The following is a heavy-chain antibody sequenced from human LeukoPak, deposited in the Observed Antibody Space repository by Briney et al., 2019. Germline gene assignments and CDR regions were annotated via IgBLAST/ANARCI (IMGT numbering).Heavy chain of an antibody. CDR3: ARAAEGGYYYYYYYMDV. J-gene: IGHJ6*03. CDR1: GYTFTGYY. CDR2: INPNSGGT. Sequence: ASVKVSCKASGYTFTGYYMHWVRQAPGQGLEWMGWINPNSGGTNYAQKFQGRVTMTRDTSISTAYMELSRLRSEDTAVYYCARAAEGGYYYYYYYMDVWGKGTTVTVSS. V-gene: IGHV1-2*02. D-gene: IGHD1-26*01.